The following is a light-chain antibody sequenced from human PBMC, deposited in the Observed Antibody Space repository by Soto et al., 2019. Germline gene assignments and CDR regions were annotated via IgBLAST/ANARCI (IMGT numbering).Light chain of an antibody. CDR1: QAIGTW. CDR3: QQSSTFPIT. V-gene: IGKV1-12*01. J-gene: IGKJ5*01. CDR2: TAS. Sequence: DLQMTQFSSSLAASVGDRGTITCRASQAIGTWLAWYQQKPGEAPNLLIYTASSLQLGVPSRFSGSGSGTDFTLTISGLQPEDFATYYCQQSSTFPITFGQGTRLEN.